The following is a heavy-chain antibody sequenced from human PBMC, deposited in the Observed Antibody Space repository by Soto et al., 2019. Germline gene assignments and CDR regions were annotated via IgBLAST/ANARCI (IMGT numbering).Heavy chain of an antibody. V-gene: IGHV3-30*18. Sequence: GGSLRLSCAASGFTFSSYGMHWVRQAPGKGLEWVAVISYDGSNKYYADSVKGRFTISRDNSKNTLYLQMNSLRAEDTAVYYCAKTLSDYVVYYYYYMDVWGKGTTVTVSS. D-gene: IGHD4-17*01. CDR3: AKTLSDYVVYYYYYMDV. CDR1: GFTFSSYG. J-gene: IGHJ6*03. CDR2: ISYDGSNK.